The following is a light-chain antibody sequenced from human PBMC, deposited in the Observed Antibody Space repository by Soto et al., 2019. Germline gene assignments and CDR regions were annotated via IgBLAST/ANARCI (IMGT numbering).Light chain of an antibody. CDR3: LQDYSYPFT. V-gene: IGKV1-6*01. CDR2: GAS. J-gene: IGKJ2*01. Sequence: AIQMTQSPSSLSASVGDRVTITCRASQDIRKDLAWYQQKPGKVPQILIYGASTLQSGVASRFSGSGSGTDFTLTISSLQPEDSAGYYCLQDYSYPFTFGQGTKLDIK. CDR1: QDIRKD.